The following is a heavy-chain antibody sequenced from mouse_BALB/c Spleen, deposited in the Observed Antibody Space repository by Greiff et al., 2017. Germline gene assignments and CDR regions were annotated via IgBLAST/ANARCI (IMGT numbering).Heavy chain of an antibody. CDR1: GFTSSSFG. D-gene: IGHD2-1*01. V-gene: IGHV5-17*02. CDR3: ARSGENYGKIFDY. Sequence: EVQVVESGGGLVQPGGSRKLSCAASGFTSSSFGTHWVRQAPEKGLEWVAYISSGSSTIYYADTVKGRFTISRDNPKNTLFLQMTSLRSEDTAMYYCARSGENYGKIFDYWGQGTTLTVSS. CDR2: ISSGSSTI. J-gene: IGHJ2*01.